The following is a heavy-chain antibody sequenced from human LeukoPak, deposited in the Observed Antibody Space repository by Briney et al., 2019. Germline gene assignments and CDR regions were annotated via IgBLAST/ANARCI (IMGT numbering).Heavy chain of an antibody. J-gene: IGHJ4*02. CDR2: INPSGGST. Sequence: GASVKVSCKASGYPFTGYYMHWVRQAPGQGLEWMGIINPSGGSTSYAQKFQGRVTMTRDTSTSTVYMELSSLRSEDTAVYYCAIQDYGDPTESHDYWGQGTLVTVSS. V-gene: IGHV1-46*01. CDR1: GYPFTGYY. CDR3: AIQDYGDPTESHDY. D-gene: IGHD4-17*01.